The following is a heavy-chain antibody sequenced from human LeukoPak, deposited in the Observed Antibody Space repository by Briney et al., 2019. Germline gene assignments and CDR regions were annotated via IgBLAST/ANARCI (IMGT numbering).Heavy chain of an antibody. Sequence: PGGSLRLSCAASGFTFSAYDMNWVRQAPGKGLEWVSFISSSSSCIYYADSVKGRFTISRDNSKNTLYLQMNSLRAEDTAVYYCAKNVPRAHYYGSGSYYRGVDYYYYYYMDVWGKGTTVTVSS. J-gene: IGHJ6*03. V-gene: IGHV3-21*04. D-gene: IGHD3-10*01. CDR1: GFTFSAYD. CDR2: ISSSSSCI. CDR3: AKNVPRAHYYGSGSYYRGVDYYYYYYMDV.